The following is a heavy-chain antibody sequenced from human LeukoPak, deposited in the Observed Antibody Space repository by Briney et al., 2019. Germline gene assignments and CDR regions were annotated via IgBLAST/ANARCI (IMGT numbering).Heavy chain of an antibody. CDR2: IIPIFGTA. CDR3: ARDIYCSGGSCYWSWFDP. V-gene: IGHV1-69*13. J-gene: IGHJ5*02. Sequence: LRASVKVSCKASGGTFSSYAISWVRQAPGQGLEWMGGIIPIFGTANYAQKFQGRVTITADEPTSTAYMELSSLRSEDTAAYYCARDIYCSGGSCYWSWFDPWGQGTLVTVSS. CDR1: GGTFSSYA. D-gene: IGHD2-15*01.